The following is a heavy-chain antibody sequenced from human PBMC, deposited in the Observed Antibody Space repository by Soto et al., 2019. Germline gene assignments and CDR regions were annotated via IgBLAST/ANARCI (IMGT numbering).Heavy chain of an antibody. V-gene: IGHV3-30*18. J-gene: IGHJ3*02. D-gene: IGHD6-19*01. Sequence: VQLVESGGGVVQPGRSLRLSCAASGFTFSSYGMHWVRQAPGKGLEWVAVISYDGSNKYYADSVKGRFTISRDNSKNTLYLQMNSLRAEDTAVYYCAKDSSGWSIHDAFDIWGQGTMVTVSS. CDR1: GFTFSSYG. CDR3: AKDSSGWSIHDAFDI. CDR2: ISYDGSNK.